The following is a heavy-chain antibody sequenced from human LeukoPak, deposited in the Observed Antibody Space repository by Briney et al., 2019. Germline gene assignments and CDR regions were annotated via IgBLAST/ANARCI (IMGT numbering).Heavy chain of an antibody. D-gene: IGHD6-19*01. V-gene: IGHV3-53*01. Sequence: GGSLRLPCAASGFTVSSNYMSWVRQAPGKGLEWVPVIYSGGSTYYADSVKGRFTISRDNSKNTLYLQMNSLRAEDTAVYYCASHSSGWYSWFDPWGQGTLVTVSS. CDR2: IYSGGST. CDR1: GFTVSSNY. CDR3: ASHSSGWYSWFDP. J-gene: IGHJ5*02.